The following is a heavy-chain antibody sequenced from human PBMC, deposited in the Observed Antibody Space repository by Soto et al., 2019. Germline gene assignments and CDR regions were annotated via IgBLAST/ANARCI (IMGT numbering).Heavy chain of an antibody. CDR2: ISAYNGNT. J-gene: IGHJ6*02. CDR3: ARERSYGMDV. D-gene: IGHD3-16*01. CDR1: GYTFTSYG. Sequence: ASVKVSCKASGYTFTSYGISWVRQAPGQGLEWMGWISAYNGNTNYAQKLQGRVTMTRNTSVSTAYMELSSLRSEDTAVYYCARERSYGMDVWGQGTTVTVSS. V-gene: IGHV1-18*01.